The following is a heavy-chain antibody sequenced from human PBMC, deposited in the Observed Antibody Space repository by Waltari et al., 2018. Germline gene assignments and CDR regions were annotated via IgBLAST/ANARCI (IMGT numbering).Heavy chain of an antibody. Sequence: QMQLQESGPGLVKPSETLSLICTVSGGSITRDYWSWIRQSAGKGLEWIGRISASGSTDYNPSLESRVTMSADTSKNHFSLTLTYVTAEDAAVYYCARDPVIRSAYHYYYYGMDVWGQGTTVTVSS. CDR3: ARDPVIRSAYHYYYYGMDV. J-gene: IGHJ6*02. D-gene: IGHD3-22*01. CDR1: GGSITRDY. V-gene: IGHV4-4*07. CDR2: ISASGST.